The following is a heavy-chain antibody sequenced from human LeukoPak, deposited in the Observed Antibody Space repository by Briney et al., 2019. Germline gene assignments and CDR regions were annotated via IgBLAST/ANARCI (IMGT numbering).Heavy chain of an antibody. J-gene: IGHJ6*03. Sequence: SETLSLTCTVSGGSISSGDYYWSWIRQPPGKGLEWIGYIYYSESTYYNPSLKSRVTISVDTSKNQFSLKLSSVTAADTAVYYCARGQPYYYDSSGYSSSGYMDVWGKGTTVTVSS. CDR3: ARGQPYYYDSSGYSSSGYMDV. CDR1: GGSISSGDYY. CDR2: IYYSEST. V-gene: IGHV4-30-4*08. D-gene: IGHD3-22*01.